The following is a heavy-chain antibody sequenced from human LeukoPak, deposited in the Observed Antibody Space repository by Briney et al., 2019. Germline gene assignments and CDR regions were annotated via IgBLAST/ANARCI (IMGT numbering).Heavy chain of an antibody. Sequence: SETLSLTCAVYGGSFSGYYWSWIRQPPGKGLEWIGEINHSGSTNYNPSLKSRVTISVDTSKNQFSLKLSSVTAEDTAVYYCAREVRIAASGRAFDMWGQGTMVTVSS. CDR2: INHSGST. V-gene: IGHV4-34*01. CDR1: GGSFSGYY. D-gene: IGHD6-13*01. J-gene: IGHJ3*02. CDR3: AREVRIAASGRAFDM.